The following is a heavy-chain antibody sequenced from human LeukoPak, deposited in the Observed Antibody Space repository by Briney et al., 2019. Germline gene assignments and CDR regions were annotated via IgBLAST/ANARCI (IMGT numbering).Heavy chain of an antibody. CDR1: GGSISSYY. Sequence: SETLSLTCTVSGGSISSYYWSWIRQPPGKGLEWIGYIYYSGSTNHNPSLKSPVTISLDTSKNQFSLKLSSVTAADTAVYYCARAGEDFDWLWFDYWGQGTLVTVSS. J-gene: IGHJ4*02. CDR2: IYYSGST. D-gene: IGHD3-9*01. CDR3: ARAGEDFDWLWFDY. V-gene: IGHV4-59*01.